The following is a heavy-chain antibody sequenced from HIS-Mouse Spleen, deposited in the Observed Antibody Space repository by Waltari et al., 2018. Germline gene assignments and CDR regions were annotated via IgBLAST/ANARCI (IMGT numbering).Heavy chain of an antibody. CDR3: AREIPYSSSWYDWYFDL. J-gene: IGHJ2*01. CDR2: INHSGST. V-gene: IGHV4-34*01. CDR1: GGSCSGYY. D-gene: IGHD6-13*01. Sequence: QVQLQQWGAGLLKPSETLSLTCAVYGGSCSGYYWSWIRQPPGKGLEWIGEINHSGSTNYNPSLKSRVTISVDTSKNQFSLKLSSVTAADTAVYYCAREIPYSSSWYDWYFDLWGRGTLVTVSS.